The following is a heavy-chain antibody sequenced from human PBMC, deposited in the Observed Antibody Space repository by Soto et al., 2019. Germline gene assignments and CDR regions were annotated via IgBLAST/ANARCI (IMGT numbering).Heavy chain of an antibody. Sequence: HLVESGGDLVKPGGSLRLSCAASGFMFSSAWMSWVRQAPGKGLEWVGRIKSKRDGGTTDYAPPVKGRFVISRDDSKNTLYLQMNSLKTDDTAVYYCVEGWNDFWGQGTLGAVSS. D-gene: IGHD1-1*01. J-gene: IGHJ4*02. CDR3: VEGWNDF. CDR2: IKSKRDGGTT. V-gene: IGHV3-15*01. CDR1: GFMFSSAW.